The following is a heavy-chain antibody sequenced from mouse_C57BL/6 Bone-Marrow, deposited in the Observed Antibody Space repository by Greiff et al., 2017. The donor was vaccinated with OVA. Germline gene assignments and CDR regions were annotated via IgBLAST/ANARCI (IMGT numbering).Heavy chain of an antibody. CDR3: ARAGGSSP. CDR2: IDPSDSYT. J-gene: IGHJ2*01. CDR1: GYTFTSYW. V-gene: IGHV1-59*01. D-gene: IGHD1-1*01. Sequence: QVQLKQPGAELVRPGTSVKLSCKASGYTFTSYWMHWVKQRPGQGLEWIGVIDPSDSYTNYNQKFKGKATLTVDTSSSTAYMQLSSLTSEDSAVYYCARAGGSSPWGQGTTLTVSS.